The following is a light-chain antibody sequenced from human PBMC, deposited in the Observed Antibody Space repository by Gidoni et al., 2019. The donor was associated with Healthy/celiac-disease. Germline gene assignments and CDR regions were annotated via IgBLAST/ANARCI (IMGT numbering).Light chain of an antibody. CDR3: QQYYSYPLA. Sequence: SFSASTGDRVTITCRASHGRSSYLAWYQQKPGKAPKLLIYAASTLQSGVPSRFSGSGSGTDFTLTISCLQSEDFATYYCQQYYSYPLAFGQGTKVEIK. J-gene: IGKJ1*01. CDR1: HGRSSY. V-gene: IGKV1-8*01. CDR2: AAS.